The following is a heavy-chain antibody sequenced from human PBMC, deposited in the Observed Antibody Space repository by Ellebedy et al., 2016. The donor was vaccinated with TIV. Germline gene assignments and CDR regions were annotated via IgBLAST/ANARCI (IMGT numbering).Heavy chain of an antibody. J-gene: IGHJ4*02. Sequence: GESLKISCSASGFTFNNYAMYWVRQGPGKGLEYASGIKTGGRSTYFADSVRGRFTISRDNSENTLYMQMNNLRAEDTAVFYCAKDRPSDYWGQGTLVTVSS. CDR3: AKDRPSDY. CDR2: IKTGGRST. CDR1: GFTFNNYA. V-gene: IGHV3-64*04.